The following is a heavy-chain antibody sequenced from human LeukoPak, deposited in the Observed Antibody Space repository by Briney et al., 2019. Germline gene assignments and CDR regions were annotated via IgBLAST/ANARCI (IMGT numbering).Heavy chain of an antibody. D-gene: IGHD2-8*02. CDR3: ATYRQVLLPFES. V-gene: IGHV3-30*03. J-gene: IGHJ4*02. CDR1: GFTLSSYG. Sequence: GGSLRLSCAASGFTLSSYGMHWVRQAPGKGLEWVAVISYDGSNKYYADSVKGRFTISRDNSKSTLSLQMNSLRAEDTAIYYCATYRQVLLPFESWGQGTLVTVSS. CDR2: ISYDGSNK.